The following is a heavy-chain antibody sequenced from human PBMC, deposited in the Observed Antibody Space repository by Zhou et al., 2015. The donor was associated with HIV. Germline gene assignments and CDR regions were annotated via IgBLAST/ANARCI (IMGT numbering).Heavy chain of an antibody. CDR1: GGTFSGSD. D-gene: IGHD3-22*01. Sequence: QVQLVQSGTEVKKPGSSVKVSCKASGGTFSGSDISWVRQAPGQGPEWMGGIIPMFDIENHAQKFRGRLTITADKSTGAAYMELSSLRSEDAAVYYCARSSGNYDFAFDTWGQGTQVVVSS. V-gene: IGHV1-69*17. CDR2: IIPMFDIE. CDR3: ARSSGNYDFAFDT. J-gene: IGHJ3*02.